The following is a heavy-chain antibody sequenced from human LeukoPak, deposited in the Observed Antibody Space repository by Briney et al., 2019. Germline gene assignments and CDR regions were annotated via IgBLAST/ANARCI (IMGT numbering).Heavy chain of an antibody. J-gene: IGHJ4*02. CDR3: ARALYGGNVVDYFDY. CDR1: GGTFSSYA. D-gene: IGHD4-23*01. Sequence: VASVKVSCKASGGTFSSYAISWVRQAPGQGLEWMGGIIPIFGTANYAQKFQGRVTITTDESTSTAYMELSSLRSEDTAVYYCARALYGGNVVDYFDYWGQGTLVTVSS. CDR2: IIPIFGTA. V-gene: IGHV1-69*05.